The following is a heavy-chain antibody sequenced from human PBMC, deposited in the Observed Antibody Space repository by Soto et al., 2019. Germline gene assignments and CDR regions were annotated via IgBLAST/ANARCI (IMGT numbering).Heavy chain of an antibody. D-gene: IGHD6-13*01. CDR1: GGSISSSY. CDR3: ARQLTY. V-gene: IGHV4-59*08. CDR2: IYDSGST. Sequence: SETLSLSCTVSGGSISSSYWSWIRQPPGKGLEWIGYIYDSGSTYYNSSLKSRVTMSVDTSKNQFSLKLSSVTAADTAVYYCARQLTYWGQGTPVTVSS. J-gene: IGHJ4*02.